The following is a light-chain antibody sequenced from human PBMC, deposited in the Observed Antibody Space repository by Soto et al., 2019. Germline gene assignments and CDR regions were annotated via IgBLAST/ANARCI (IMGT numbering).Light chain of an antibody. V-gene: IGLV2-11*01. CDR3: CSYAGSYTGV. Sequence: QSALTQPRSVSGSPGQSVTISCTGTSSDVGGYNYVSWYQQSPGKAPKVIIYDVSKRPSGVPDRLSGSKSGNTASLTISALQAEDEADYYCCSYAGSYTGVFGGGTKLTVL. CDR1: SSDVGGYNY. J-gene: IGLJ2*01. CDR2: DVS.